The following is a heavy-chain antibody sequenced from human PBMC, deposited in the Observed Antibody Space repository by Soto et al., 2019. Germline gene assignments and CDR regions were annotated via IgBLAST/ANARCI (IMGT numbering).Heavy chain of an antibody. Sequence: VQLVESGGGLVQPGGSLRLSCAASGFPFSAYAMNWVRQAPGKGLEWLSYISSGGNTMYYADSVKGRFTISRDNTKXXXXXXXXXXXXXXXXXXXXARDLXXXXXXXRGYAMDVWGQGTTVTVSS. J-gene: IGHJ6*02. CDR1: GFPFSAYA. CDR3: ARDLXXXXXXXRGYAMDV. V-gene: IGHV3-48*04. CDR2: ISSGGNTM.